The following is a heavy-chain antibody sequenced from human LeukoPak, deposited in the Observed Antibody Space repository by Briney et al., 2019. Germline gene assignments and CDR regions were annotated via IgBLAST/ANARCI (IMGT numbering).Heavy chain of an antibody. V-gene: IGHV3-74*01. CDR2: INTDGSST. CDR3: ARDKGTITPRGYYYYIDV. CDR1: GLTFSSYW. Sequence: GGSLRLSCAASGLTFSSYWMHWVRQAPGKGLVWVSRINTDGSSTSYADSVKGRFTVSRDNAKNSLYLQMNNLRAEDTAVYYCARDKGTITPRGYYYYIDVWGRGTTVTVSS. D-gene: IGHD5-24*01. J-gene: IGHJ6*03.